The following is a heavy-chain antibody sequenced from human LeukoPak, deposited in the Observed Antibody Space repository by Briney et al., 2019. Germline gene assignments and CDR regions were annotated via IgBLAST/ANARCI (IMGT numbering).Heavy chain of an antibody. D-gene: IGHD3-3*01. V-gene: IGHV3-53*01. CDR3: ARARYDFWSGYPPDYYYYGMDV. CDR2: IYSGGST. J-gene: IGHJ6*02. CDR1: GFTVSSNY. Sequence: GGSLRLSCAASGFTVSSNYMSWVRQAPGKGLEWVSVIYSGGSTYYADSVKGRLTISRDNSKNTLYLQMNSLRAEDTAVYYCARARYDFWSGYPPDYYYYGMDVGGQGTTVTVSS.